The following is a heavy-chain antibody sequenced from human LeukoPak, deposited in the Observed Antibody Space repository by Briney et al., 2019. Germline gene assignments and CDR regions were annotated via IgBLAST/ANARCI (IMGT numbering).Heavy chain of an antibody. D-gene: IGHD3-16*02. V-gene: IGHV4-59*01. CDR3: AGAITFGGVIVMDTDAFDI. CDR1: GGSIGRYY. Sequence: SETLSLTCTISGGSIGRYYWSWIRQSPGWGLEWIGYIYYSGSTNYNPSLKSRATISVDTSKNQFSLKLSSVTAADTAVYYCAGAITFGGVIVMDTDAFDIWGQGTMVTVSS. J-gene: IGHJ3*02. CDR2: IYYSGST.